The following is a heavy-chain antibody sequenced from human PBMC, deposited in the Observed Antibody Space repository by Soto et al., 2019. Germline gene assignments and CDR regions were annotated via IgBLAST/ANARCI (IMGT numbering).Heavy chain of an antibody. CDR3: ARRSSRLNWLDP. Sequence: ASVKVSCKASGYTFTSYGISWVRQAPGQGLEWMGWISAYNGNTNYAQKLQGRVTMTTDTSTSTAYMELRSLRSDDTAVYYCARRSSRLNWLDPWGQGPLVTVSS. V-gene: IGHV1-18*01. CDR2: ISAYNGNT. J-gene: IGHJ5*02. D-gene: IGHD6-19*01. CDR1: GYTFTSYG.